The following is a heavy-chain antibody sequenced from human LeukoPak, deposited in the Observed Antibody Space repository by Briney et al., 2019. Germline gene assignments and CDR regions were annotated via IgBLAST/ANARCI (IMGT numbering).Heavy chain of an antibody. CDR3: ESGYNYGRFDY. CDR2: LYTSGST. J-gene: IGHJ4*02. Sequence: PSETLSLTCTVSGGSISSYYWSWIRQPAGKGLEWIGRLYTSGSTNYNPSLKSRVTMSVDTSKNQFSLKVSSVTAADTAVYYCESGYNYGRFDYWGRGTLVTVSS. CDR1: GGSISSYY. V-gene: IGHV4-4*07. D-gene: IGHD5-18*01.